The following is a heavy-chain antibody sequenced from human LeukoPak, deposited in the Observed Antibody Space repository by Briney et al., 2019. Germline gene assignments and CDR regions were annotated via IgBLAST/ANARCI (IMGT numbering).Heavy chain of an antibody. CDR1: GFTFSSYS. CDR3: ARDGGGYFDY. D-gene: IGHD3-10*01. V-gene: IGHV3-21*01. CDR2: ISSSSSYI. Sequence: GGSLRLSCAASGFTFSSYSVNWVRQAPGKGLEWVSSISSSSSYIYYADSVKGRFTISRDNAKNSLYLQMNSLRAEDTAVYYCARDGGGYFDYWGQGTLVTVSS. J-gene: IGHJ4*02.